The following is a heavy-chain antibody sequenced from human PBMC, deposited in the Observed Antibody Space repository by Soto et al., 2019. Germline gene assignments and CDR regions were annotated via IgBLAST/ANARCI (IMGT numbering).Heavy chain of an antibody. CDR2: ISGSGGST. Sequence: GESLRLSCAASGFTFSSYAMSWVRQAPGKGLEWVSAISGSGGSTYYADSVKGRFTISRDNSKNTLYLQMNSLRAEDTAVYYCAIPPFNIAAAGSERRFDPWGQGTLVTVSS. CDR1: GFTFSSYA. D-gene: IGHD6-13*01. J-gene: IGHJ5*02. V-gene: IGHV3-23*01. CDR3: AIPPFNIAAAGSERRFDP.